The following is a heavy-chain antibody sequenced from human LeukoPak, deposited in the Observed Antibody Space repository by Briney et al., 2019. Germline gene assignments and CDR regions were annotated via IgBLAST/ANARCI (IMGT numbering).Heavy chain of an antibody. Sequence: AGGSLRLSCAASGFTFSSYSMSWVRQAPGKGLEWVSSISSSSSYIYYADSGKGRFTISRDNAKNSLYLQMNSLRAQDTALYYCARGSPGGGAYFDYWGQGTLVTVSS. CDR2: ISSSSSYI. V-gene: IGHV3-21*01. CDR3: ARGSPGGGAYFDY. CDR1: GFTFSSYS. J-gene: IGHJ4*02. D-gene: IGHD3-16*01.